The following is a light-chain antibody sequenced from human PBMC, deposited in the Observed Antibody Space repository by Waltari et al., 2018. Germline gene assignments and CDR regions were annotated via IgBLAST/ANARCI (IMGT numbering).Light chain of an antibody. CDR2: EIS. V-gene: IGKV2D-29*01. Sequence: DIVMTQTPVSLSVTPGQSASISCKSSQSLLYTDGKTYFYWYLQKAGQPPQLLIYEISKRFSGVPDRFSGSGSGTDFTLKISRVEAEDVGVYYCMQTKQFPWTLGQVTKVEVK. J-gene: IGKJ1*01. CDR3: MQTKQFPWT. CDR1: QSLLYTDGKTY.